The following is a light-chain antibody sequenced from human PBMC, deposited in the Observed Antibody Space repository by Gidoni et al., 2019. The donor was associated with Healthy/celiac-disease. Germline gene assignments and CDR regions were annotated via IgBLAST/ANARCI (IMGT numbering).Light chain of an antibody. Sequence: DIQMTQSPSSLSASVGDRATITCRASQSISSYFTWYQQKPGKAPKLLIYAASSLQSGVPSRFSGSGSGTDFTLTISSLQAEDFATYYCQQCYNTPLTFGGGTKVEIK. V-gene: IGKV1-39*01. J-gene: IGKJ4*01. CDR3: QQCYNTPLT. CDR2: AAS. CDR1: QSISSY.